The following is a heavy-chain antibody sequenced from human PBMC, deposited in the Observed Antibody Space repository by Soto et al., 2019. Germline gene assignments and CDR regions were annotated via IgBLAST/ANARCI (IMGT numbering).Heavy chain of an antibody. CDR1: GYTFTGYY. D-gene: IGHD2-15*01. CDR2: INPNSGGT. Sequence: ASVKVSGKASGYTFTGYYMHWVRQAPGQGLEWMGWINPNSGGTNYAQKFQGWVTMTRDTSISTAYMELSRLRSDDTAVYYCASDLLKRIVVVVAAPPYSGMDVWGQGTTVTVSS. CDR3: ASDLLKRIVVVVAAPPYSGMDV. V-gene: IGHV1-2*04. J-gene: IGHJ6*02.